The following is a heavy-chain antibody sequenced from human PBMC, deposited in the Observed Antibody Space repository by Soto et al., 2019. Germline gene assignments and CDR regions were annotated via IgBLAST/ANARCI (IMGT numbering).Heavy chain of an antibody. J-gene: IGHJ4*01. CDR2: IDWDDEK. CDR3: TGRIRGDYCFDL. Sequence: SGPTLVNPTQTLTLTCTISGFSLTASETRVSWIRRPPGKSLEWLARIDWDDEKCYRTSLKRRLTISRDTSKNQVVLTITNMDPVYTATYYCTGRIRGDYCFDLWGQGALGTVS. V-gene: IGHV2-70*04. D-gene: IGHD4-17*01. CDR1: GFSLTASETR.